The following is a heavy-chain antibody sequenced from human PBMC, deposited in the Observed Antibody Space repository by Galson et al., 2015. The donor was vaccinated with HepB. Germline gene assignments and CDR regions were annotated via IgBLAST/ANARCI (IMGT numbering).Heavy chain of an antibody. V-gene: IGHV1-3*01. CDR1: GYTFTSYA. Sequence: SVKVSCKASGYTFTSYAMHWVRQAPGQRLEWMGWINAGNGNTKYSQKFQGRVTITRDTSASTAYMELSSLRSEDTAVYYCARARGRYGGNSVVVHWGQGTLVTVSS. CDR3: ARARGRYGGNSVVVH. CDR2: INAGNGNT. D-gene: IGHD4-23*01. J-gene: IGHJ4*02.